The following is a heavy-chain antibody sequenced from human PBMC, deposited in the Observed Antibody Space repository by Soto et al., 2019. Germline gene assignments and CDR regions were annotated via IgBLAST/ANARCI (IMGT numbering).Heavy chain of an antibody. J-gene: IGHJ3*02. V-gene: IGHV4-34*01. CDR2: INHSGST. CDR1: GGSFSGYY. Sequence: PSETLSLTCAVYGGSFSGYYWSWIRQPPGKGLEWIGEINHSGSTNYNPSLKSRVTISVDTSKNQFSLKLSSVTAADTAVYFCARDHLYDYGDLSNVFDIWRQGTMVTVSS. CDR3: ARDHLYDYGDLSNVFDI. D-gene: IGHD4-17*01.